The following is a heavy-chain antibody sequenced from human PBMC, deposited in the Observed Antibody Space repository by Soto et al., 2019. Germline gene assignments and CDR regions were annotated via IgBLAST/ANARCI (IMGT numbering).Heavy chain of an antibody. Sequence: ASVKVSCKASGGTFSSYAISWVRQAPGQGLEWMGGITPIFGTANYAQKFQGRVTITADESTSTAYMELSSLRSEDTAVYYCARDAKDYYGSGSYYMAEDYWGQGTLVTVSS. D-gene: IGHD3-10*01. CDR3: ARDAKDYYGSGSYYMAEDY. J-gene: IGHJ4*02. V-gene: IGHV1-69*13. CDR2: ITPIFGTA. CDR1: GGTFSSYA.